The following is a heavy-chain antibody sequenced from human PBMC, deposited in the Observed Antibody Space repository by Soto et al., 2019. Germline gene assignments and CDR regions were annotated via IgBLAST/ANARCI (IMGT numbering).Heavy chain of an antibody. Sequence: ASVKVSCKASGYTFTSYAMHWVRQAPGQRLEWMGWINAGNGNTKYSQKFQGRFTISRDNSKNTLYLQMNSLRAEDTAVYYCATHYDILTGYITWGQGTLVTVSS. CDR2: INAGNGNT. V-gene: IGHV1-3*01. CDR1: GYTFTSYA. J-gene: IGHJ5*02. D-gene: IGHD3-9*01. CDR3: ATHYDILTGYIT.